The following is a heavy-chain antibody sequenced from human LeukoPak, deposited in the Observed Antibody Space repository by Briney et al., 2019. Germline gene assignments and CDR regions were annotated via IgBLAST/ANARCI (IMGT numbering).Heavy chain of an antibody. CDR1: GFTFTRYT. CDR2: IRFDGGDK. D-gene: IGHD4/OR15-4a*01. V-gene: IGHV3-30*02. CDR3: AKVLPLTFYYMDV. J-gene: IGHJ6*03. Sequence: GGSLRLSCAASGFTFTRYTMHWVRQAPGKGLEWVAFIRFDGGDKYYADSVKGRFTVSRDNSKNTLYLQMNSLRIEDTAMYYCAKVLPLTFYYMDVWGKGTTVTVSS.